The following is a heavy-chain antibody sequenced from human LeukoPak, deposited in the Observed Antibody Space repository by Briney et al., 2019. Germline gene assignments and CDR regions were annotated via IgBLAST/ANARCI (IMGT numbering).Heavy chain of an antibody. J-gene: IGHJ4*02. V-gene: IGHV1-2*02. CDR2: INPNSGGT. Sequence: ASVKVSCKASGGTFSSYAISWVRQAPGQGLEWMGWINPNSGGTNYAQKFQGRVTMTRDTSISTAYMELSRLRSDDTAVYYCARDQEPIGYCSSTSCPPDYWGQGTLVTVSS. CDR3: ARDQEPIGYCSSTSCPPDY. CDR1: GGTFSSYA. D-gene: IGHD2-2*01.